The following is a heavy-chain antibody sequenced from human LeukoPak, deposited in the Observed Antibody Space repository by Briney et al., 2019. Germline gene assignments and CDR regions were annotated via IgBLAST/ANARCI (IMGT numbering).Heavy chain of an antibody. Sequence: RSLRLSCTASGFTSGDYAISWVRQAPGKGLEWVGFIRSKAYGGATEYGASVKGRFTISRDDSKSIAYLQMNSLKTEDTAVYYCTRDILTGYYQPDYWGQGTLGTASS. V-gene: IGHV3-49*04. D-gene: IGHD3-9*01. CDR1: GFTSGDYA. J-gene: IGHJ4*02. CDR2: IRSKAYGGAT. CDR3: TRDILTGYYQPDY.